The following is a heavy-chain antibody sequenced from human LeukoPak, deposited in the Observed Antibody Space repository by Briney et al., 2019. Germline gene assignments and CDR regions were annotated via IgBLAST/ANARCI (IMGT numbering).Heavy chain of an antibody. V-gene: IGHV1-3*01. D-gene: IGHD4-11*01. CDR1: GYTFTGYA. CDR3: ARDIGTTSYYYYGMDV. J-gene: IGHJ6*02. Sequence: ASVKVSCKASGYTFTGYAMHWVRQAPGQRLEWMGWINAGNGNTKYSQKFQGRVTITRDTSASTAYMELSSLRSEDTAVYYCARDIGTTSYYYYGMDVWGQGTTVTVSS. CDR2: INAGNGNT.